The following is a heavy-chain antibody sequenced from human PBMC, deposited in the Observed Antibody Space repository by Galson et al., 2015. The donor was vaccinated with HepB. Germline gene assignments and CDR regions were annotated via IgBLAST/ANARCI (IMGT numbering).Heavy chain of an antibody. Sequence: SLRLSCAASRFTFSNYVMNWVRQAPGKGLEWVSSISGSGGSTYYAGSVKGRFTISRDNSKNTLYLQMNNLRAEDTAVYYCAKNSGSSWFVPYHFDSWGQGTLVTVSS. V-gene: IGHV3-23*01. CDR3: AKNSGSSWFVPYHFDS. J-gene: IGHJ4*02. D-gene: IGHD6-13*01. CDR2: ISGSGGST. CDR1: RFTFSNYV.